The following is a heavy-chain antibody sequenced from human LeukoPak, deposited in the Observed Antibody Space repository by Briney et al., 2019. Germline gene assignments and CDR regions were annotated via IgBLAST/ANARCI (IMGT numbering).Heavy chain of an antibody. CDR1: GGTFSSYA. V-gene: IGHV1-69*13. D-gene: IGHD3-3*01. J-gene: IGHJ3*02. Sequence: SVKVSCKASGGTFSSYAISWVRQAHGQGLEWMGGIIPIFGTANYAQKFQGRVTITADESTSTAYMELSSLRSEDTAVYYFAKDARKGMYYDFWSGDAFDIWGQGTMVTVSS. CDR2: IIPIFGTA. CDR3: AKDARKGMYYDFWSGDAFDI.